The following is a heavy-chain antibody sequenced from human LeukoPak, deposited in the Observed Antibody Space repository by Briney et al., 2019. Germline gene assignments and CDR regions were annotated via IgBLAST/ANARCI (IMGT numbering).Heavy chain of an antibody. CDR1: GGSISSYY. D-gene: IGHD6-13*01. V-gene: IGHV4-59*01. CDR3: ARDRHIAAAGTYYYYGMDV. Sequence: SETLCLTCTVSGGSISSYYWSWIRQPPGKGREWIGYIYYSGSTNYNPSLKSRVTISVDTSKNQFSLKLSSVTAADTAVYYCARDRHIAAAGTYYYYGMDVWGQGTTVTVSS. J-gene: IGHJ6*02. CDR2: IYYSGST.